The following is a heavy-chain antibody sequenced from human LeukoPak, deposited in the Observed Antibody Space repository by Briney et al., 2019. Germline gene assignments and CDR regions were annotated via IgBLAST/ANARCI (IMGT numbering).Heavy chain of an antibody. J-gene: IGHJ4*02. CDR3: AKHTGYSSGWYAGYFDY. V-gene: IGHV3-23*01. Sequence: GGSLRLSCAASGFTFSSYAMSWVRQAPGKGLEWVSAISRSGGSTYYADSVKGRFTISRDNSKNTLYLQMNSLRAEDTAVYYCAKHTGYSSGWYAGYFDYWGQGTLVTVSS. CDR2: ISRSGGST. CDR1: GFTFSSYA. D-gene: IGHD6-19*01.